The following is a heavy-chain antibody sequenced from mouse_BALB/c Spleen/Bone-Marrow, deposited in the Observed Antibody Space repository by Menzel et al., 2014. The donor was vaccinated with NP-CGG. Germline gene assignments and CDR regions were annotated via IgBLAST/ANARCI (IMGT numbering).Heavy chain of an antibody. CDR1: GHTFTDYW. D-gene: IGHD2-14*01. CDR3: ARSDYRFDPLPY. CDR2: IDTSDSYT. V-gene: IGHV1-69*01. Sequence: VQLQQSGAELVMPGASVKMSCKASGHTFTDYWMLWVKQRPGQGLEWIGAIDTSDSYTSYNQKFKGKATLTVDESSSTAYMQLSSLTSEDSAVYYCARSDYRFDPLPYWGQGTLVTVSA. J-gene: IGHJ3*01.